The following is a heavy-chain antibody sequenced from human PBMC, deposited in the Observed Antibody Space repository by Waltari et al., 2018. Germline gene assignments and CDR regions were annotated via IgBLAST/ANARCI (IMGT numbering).Heavy chain of an antibody. V-gene: IGHV4-34*01. Sequence: QVQLQQWGAGLLKPSAPLSLTCAGYGGSFSGYYWSWIRQPPGKGLEWIGEINHSGSTNYNPSLKSRVTISVDTSKNHFSLKLSSVTAADTAVYYCARGGVMGWYWGQGTLVTVSS. D-gene: IGHD2-8*01. J-gene: IGHJ4*02. CDR2: INHSGST. CDR1: GGSFSGYY. CDR3: ARGGVMGWY.